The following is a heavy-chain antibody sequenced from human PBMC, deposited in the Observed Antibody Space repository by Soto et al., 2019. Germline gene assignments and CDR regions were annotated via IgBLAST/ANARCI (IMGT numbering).Heavy chain of an antibody. J-gene: IGHJ4*02. Sequence: SETLSLTCTVSGGSISSGGYYWSWIRQHPGKGLEWIGYIYYSGSTYYNPSLKSRVTISVDTSKNQFSPKLSSVTAADTAVYYCARSTVRSYFDYWGQGTLVTVSS. D-gene: IGHD4-17*01. CDR3: ARSTVRSYFDY. CDR2: IYYSGST. CDR1: GGSISSGGYY. V-gene: IGHV4-31*03.